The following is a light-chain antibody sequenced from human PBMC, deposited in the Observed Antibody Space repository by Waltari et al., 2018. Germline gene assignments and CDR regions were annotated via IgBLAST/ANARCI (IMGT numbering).Light chain of an antibody. CDR3: QQHAVAPWT. CDR1: QNVNNN. CDR2: DAS. J-gene: IGKJ1*01. Sequence: EIVLTQSPGTLSLSPGERATLSCRASQNVNNNIAWYQQKPGQAPRLLIYDASIRATGIPDRFTGSGSGTDFALTISRLESEDFAVYHCQQHAVAPWTFGQGTKVDIK. V-gene: IGKV3-20*01.